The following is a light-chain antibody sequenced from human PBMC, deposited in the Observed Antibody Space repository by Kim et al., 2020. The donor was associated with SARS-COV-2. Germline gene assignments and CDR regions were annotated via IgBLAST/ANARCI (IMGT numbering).Light chain of an antibody. Sequence: EVVLTQSPATLSLSPGETATLSCRAGHSVDTSLAWYQHKPGQAPRLLIYDASKRATDIPARFNGRGSGTDFTLTISSLEPEDFAVYYCQQRSDWPPTWTFGQGTKVDIK. CDR3: QQRSDWPPTWT. J-gene: IGKJ1*01. V-gene: IGKV3-11*01. CDR2: DAS. CDR1: HSVDTS.